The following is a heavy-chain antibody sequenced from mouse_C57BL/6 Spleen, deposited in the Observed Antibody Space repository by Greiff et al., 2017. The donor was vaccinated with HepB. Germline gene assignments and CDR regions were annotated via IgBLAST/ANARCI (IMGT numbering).Heavy chain of an antibody. J-gene: IGHJ3*01. CDR2: IYPRSGNT. CDR3: ARSGYYGNYDWFAY. D-gene: IGHD2-1*01. CDR1: GYTFTSYG. V-gene: IGHV1-81*01. Sequence: QVQLKQSGAELARPGASVKLSCKASGYTFTSYGISWVKQRTGQGLEWIGEIYPRSGNTYYNEKFKGKATLTADKSSSTAYMELRSLTSEDSAVYFCARSGYYGNYDWFAYWGQGTLVTVSA.